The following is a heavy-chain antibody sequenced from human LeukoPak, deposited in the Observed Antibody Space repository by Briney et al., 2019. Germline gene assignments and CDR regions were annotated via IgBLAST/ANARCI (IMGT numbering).Heavy chain of an antibody. CDR2: MNPNSGDT. J-gene: IGHJ6*02. CDR3: ATSYEDYYYGMDV. V-gene: IGHV1-8*01. Sequence: ASVKVSCKTSGYTFTSYDINWVRQTTGQGLEWMGWMNPNSGDTGYAQKFQSRVTMTWNPSTSTAYMELSTLRSEDRAVYYCATSYEDYYYGMDVWGQGTTVTVSS. CDR1: GYTFTSYD. D-gene: IGHD3-3*01.